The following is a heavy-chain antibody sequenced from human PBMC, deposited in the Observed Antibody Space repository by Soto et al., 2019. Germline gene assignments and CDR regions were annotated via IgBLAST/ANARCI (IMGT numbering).Heavy chain of an antibody. CDR2: ISAYNGNT. CDR3: ARVVHPSSWYVGGWFDP. J-gene: IGHJ5*02. Sequence: QVQLVQSGAEVKKPGASVKVSCKASGYTFTSYGISWVRQAPGQGLEWMGWISAYNGNTNYAQKLQGRVTMTTDTSTSTAYMELRILRSDDTAVYYCARVVHPSSWYVGGWFDPWGQGTLVTVSS. CDR1: GYTFTSYG. V-gene: IGHV1-18*01. D-gene: IGHD6-13*01.